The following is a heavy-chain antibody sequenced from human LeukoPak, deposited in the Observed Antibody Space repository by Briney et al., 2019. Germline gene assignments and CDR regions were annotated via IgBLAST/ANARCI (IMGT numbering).Heavy chain of an antibody. Sequence: SETLSLTCTVSGGSISSYYWSWIRQPAGKGLEWIGRFYISGSTNYNPSLKSRVTMSVDTSKNQFSLRLHSVTAADTAVYYCARDFLLQSEGLFDYWGQGTLVTVSS. J-gene: IGHJ4*02. CDR1: GGSISSYY. V-gene: IGHV4-4*07. CDR2: FYISGST. D-gene: IGHD4-11*01. CDR3: ARDFLLQSEGLFDY.